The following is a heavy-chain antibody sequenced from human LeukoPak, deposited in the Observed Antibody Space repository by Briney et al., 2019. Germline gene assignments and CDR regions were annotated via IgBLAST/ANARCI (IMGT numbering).Heavy chain of an antibody. CDR2: ILYDGSNK. CDR1: GFTFSSYD. V-gene: IGHV3-33*05. J-gene: IGHJ4*02. CDR3: ARESSGGFDN. Sequence: PVGSLRLSCAASGFTFSSYDIHWVRQAPGKGLEWVTIILYDGSNKYYADSVKGRFTISRDNSKNTVYLQMNSLTAEDTAVYYCARESSGGFDNWAQGTLVTVSS. D-gene: IGHD3-3*01.